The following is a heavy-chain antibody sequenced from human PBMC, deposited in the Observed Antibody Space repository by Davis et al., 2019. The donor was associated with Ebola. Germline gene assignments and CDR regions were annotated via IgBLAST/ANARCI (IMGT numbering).Heavy chain of an antibody. V-gene: IGHV1-69*05. J-gene: IGHJ4*02. Sequence: SVKVSCKASGGTFSSYAISWVRQAPGQGLEWMGGIIPIFGTANYAQKFQGWVAMTRDTSISTAYMELQRLRSDDTAVYYCARVDSVTYTSLDYWGQGTLVTVSS. CDR2: IIPIFGTA. CDR3: ARVDSVTYTSLDY. CDR1: GGTFSSYA. D-gene: IGHD2-2*02.